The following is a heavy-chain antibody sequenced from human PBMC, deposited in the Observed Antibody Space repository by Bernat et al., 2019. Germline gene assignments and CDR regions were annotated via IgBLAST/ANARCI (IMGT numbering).Heavy chain of an antibody. CDR2: IWYDGSNK. V-gene: IGHV3-33*01. Sequence: VQLVESGGGLVKPGGSLRLSCAASGFTFSSYGMHWVRQAPGKGLEWVAVIWYDGSNKYYADSVKGRFTISRDNSKNTLYLQMNSLRAEDTAVYYCARPRGGDYDEAGFAEYFQHWGQGTLVTVSS. CDR3: ARPRGGDYDEAGFAEYFQH. J-gene: IGHJ1*01. CDR1: GFTFSSYG. D-gene: IGHD4-17*01.